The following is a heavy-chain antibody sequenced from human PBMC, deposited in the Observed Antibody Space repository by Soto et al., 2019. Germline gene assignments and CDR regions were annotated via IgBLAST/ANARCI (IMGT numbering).Heavy chain of an antibody. V-gene: IGHV3-30-3*01. Sequence: QVQLVESGGGVVQPGRSLRLSCAASGFTFSSYAMHWVRQAPGKGLEWVAVISYDGSNKNYADSVKGRFTISRDNSKNTLYLQMNSLRAEDTAVYYCARDRGSGSYSSWYFDLWGRGTLVTVSS. CDR3: ARDRGSGSYSSWYFDL. D-gene: IGHD1-26*01. CDR2: ISYDGSNK. CDR1: GFTFSSYA. J-gene: IGHJ2*01.